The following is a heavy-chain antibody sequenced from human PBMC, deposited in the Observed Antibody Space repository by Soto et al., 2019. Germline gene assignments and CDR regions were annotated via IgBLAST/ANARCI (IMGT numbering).Heavy chain of an antibody. CDR2: MNPNSGNT. CDR1: GYTFTSYG. D-gene: IGHD2-8*01. V-gene: IGHV1-8*01. J-gene: IGHJ1*01. CDR3: VISMLGEYFQH. Sequence: ASVKVSCKASGYTFTSYGINWVRQATGQGLEWMGWMNPNSGNTGYAQKFQGRVTMTRNTSISTAYMELSSLRSEDTAVYYCVISMLGEYFQHWGQGTLVTVSS.